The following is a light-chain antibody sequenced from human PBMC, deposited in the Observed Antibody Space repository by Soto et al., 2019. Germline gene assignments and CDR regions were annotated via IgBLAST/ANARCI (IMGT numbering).Light chain of an antibody. J-gene: IGLJ3*02. CDR1: SSNIGAGYG. V-gene: IGLV1-40*01. CDR2: GNS. CDR3: QAYEISRSVV. Sequence: QSVLTQPPSVSGAPGQRVTISCTGSSSNIGAGYGVHWYQQLPGTAPKLLIYGNSNRPSGVPDRFSGSTSGTSASLAITGVKAEEGSDDYCQAYEISRSVVFGGGTKLTVL.